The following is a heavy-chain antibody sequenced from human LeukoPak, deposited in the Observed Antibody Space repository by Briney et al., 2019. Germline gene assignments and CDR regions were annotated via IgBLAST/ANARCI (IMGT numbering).Heavy chain of an antibody. D-gene: IGHD3-10*01. Sequence: GASVKVSCKASGSTFTDYYMHWVRQAPGQGLEWMGWMNPNSGNTGYAQKFQGRVTMTRNTSINTAYMELSSLRSEDTAVYYCARLVRGIIITKRYNWFDPWGQGTLVTVSS. V-gene: IGHV1-8*02. CDR3: ARLVRGIIITKRYNWFDP. J-gene: IGHJ5*02. CDR2: MNPNSGNT. CDR1: GSTFTDYY.